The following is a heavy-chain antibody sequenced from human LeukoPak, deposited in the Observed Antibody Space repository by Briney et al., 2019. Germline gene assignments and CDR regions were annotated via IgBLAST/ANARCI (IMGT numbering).Heavy chain of an antibody. Sequence: QPGGSLRLSCAASGFTFSSYAMSWARQAPGKGLEWVSAISGSGGSTYYADSVKGRFTISRDNSKNTLYLQMNSLRAEDTAVYYCANAGDFWSGYYPHDYWGQGTLVTVSS. CDR1: GFTFSSYA. CDR3: ANAGDFWSGYYPHDY. CDR2: ISGSGGST. V-gene: IGHV3-23*01. D-gene: IGHD3-3*01. J-gene: IGHJ4*02.